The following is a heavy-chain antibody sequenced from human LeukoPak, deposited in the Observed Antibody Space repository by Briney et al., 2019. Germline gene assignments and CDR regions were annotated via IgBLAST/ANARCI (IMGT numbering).Heavy chain of an antibody. V-gene: IGHV3-23*01. D-gene: IGHD7-27*01. CDR2: ISYNGAST. Sequence: LPGGSLRLSCVASGFTFGDVVMSWVRQAPGKGLEWVSAISYNGASTDYADSVKGRFAISRDNSKNTLYLQMNSLRAEDTVVYYCARRTGGTKDYWGQGTQVTVSS. CDR3: ARRTGGTKDY. CDR1: GFTFGDVV. J-gene: IGHJ4*02.